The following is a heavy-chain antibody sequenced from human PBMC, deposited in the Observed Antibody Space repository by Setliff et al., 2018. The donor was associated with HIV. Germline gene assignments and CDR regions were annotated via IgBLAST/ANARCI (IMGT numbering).Heavy chain of an antibody. CDR3: ARESLNLGELSSNPDAFDI. CDR1: GGSISSGSYS. CDR2: IYTSGST. D-gene: IGHD3-16*02. J-gene: IGHJ3*02. Sequence: SETLSLTCTVSGGSISSGSYSWSWIRQPAGKGLEWIGHIYTSGSTNYNPSLKSRVTISADTSKNQFSLKLSSVTAADTAVYYCARESLNLGELSSNPDAFDIWGQGTMVTVS. V-gene: IGHV4-61*09.